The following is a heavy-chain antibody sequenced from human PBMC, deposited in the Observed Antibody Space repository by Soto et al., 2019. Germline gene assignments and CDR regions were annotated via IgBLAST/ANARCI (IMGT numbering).Heavy chain of an antibody. Sequence: SETLSLTCTVSGGSISSGGYYWSWIRQHPGKGLEWIGYIYYSGSTNYNPSLKSRVTISVDTSKNQFSLKLSSVTAADTAVYYCARDSPYDFWSGYSNAFDIWGQGTMVT. D-gene: IGHD3-3*01. CDR2: IYYSGST. J-gene: IGHJ3*02. CDR3: ARDSPYDFWSGYSNAFDI. CDR1: GGSISSGGYY. V-gene: IGHV4-31*03.